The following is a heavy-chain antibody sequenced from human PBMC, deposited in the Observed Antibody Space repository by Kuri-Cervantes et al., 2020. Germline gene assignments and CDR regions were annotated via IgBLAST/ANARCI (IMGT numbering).Heavy chain of an antibody. CDR3: ARASITMIEGYYFDY. CDR1: GESFSDYY. CDR2: INHSGST. V-gene: IGHV4-34*01. Sequence: SQTLSLTCAVYGESFSDYYWSWIRQPPGKGLEWIGEINHSGSTNYKPSLKSRVTISIDTSKIQFSLKLTSVTAADTAVYYCARASITMIEGYYFDYWGQGTLVTVSS. D-gene: IGHD3-22*01. J-gene: IGHJ4*02.